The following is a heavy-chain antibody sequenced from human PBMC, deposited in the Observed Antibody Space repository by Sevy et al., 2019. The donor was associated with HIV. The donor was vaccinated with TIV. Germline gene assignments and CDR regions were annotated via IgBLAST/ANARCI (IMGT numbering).Heavy chain of an antibody. V-gene: IGHV5-51*01. CDR3: ARHDPVGYCSSTSCYSGDY. J-gene: IGHJ4*02. Sequence: GESLKISCKGSGYSFTSYWIGWVRQMPGKGLEWMGIIYPGDSDTRYSPSFQGQVPISADKSISTAYLQWSSLKASDTAMYYCARHDPVGYCSSTSCYSGDYWGQGTLVTVSS. CDR2: IYPGDSDT. CDR1: GYSFTSYW. D-gene: IGHD2-2*02.